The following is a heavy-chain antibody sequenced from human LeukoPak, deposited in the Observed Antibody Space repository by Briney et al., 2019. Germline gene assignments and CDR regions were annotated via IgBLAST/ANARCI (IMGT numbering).Heavy chain of an antibody. J-gene: IGHJ4*02. CDR3: ARGYYNFWSGYSKFDY. CDR1: GFTFSIYA. V-gene: IGHV3-64*01. Sequence: RPGGSLRLSCAASGFTFSIYAMHWVRQAPGKGLEYVSAISYNGNATYYANSVKGRLIISRDNSKNTLYLQMGSLRADDMAVYYCARGYYNFWSGYSKFDYWGQGTLVTVSS. D-gene: IGHD3-3*01. CDR2: ISYNGNAT.